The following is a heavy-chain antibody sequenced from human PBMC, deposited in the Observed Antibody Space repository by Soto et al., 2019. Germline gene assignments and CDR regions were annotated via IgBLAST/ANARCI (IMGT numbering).Heavy chain of an antibody. CDR1: GFTFNYFG. V-gene: IGHV3-48*02. J-gene: IGHJ5*01. CDR3: ARTGYTMTNNGFEY. Sequence: EVQLVESGGGLIQPGGSLRLSCEASGFTFNYFGMNWVRQSPGKGLEWISFISDRSHIIHYADSVTGRFTISRDNAKNSVYLQMSSLTDEDSAFYYCARTGYTMTNNGFEYWGQGTLVTVSS. CDR2: ISDRSHII. D-gene: IGHD3-9*01.